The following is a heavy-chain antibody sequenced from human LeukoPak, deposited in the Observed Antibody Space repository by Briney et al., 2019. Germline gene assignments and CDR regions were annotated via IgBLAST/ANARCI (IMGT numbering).Heavy chain of an antibody. J-gene: IGHJ4*02. V-gene: IGHV3-21*01. D-gene: IGHD3-10*01. CDR1: GFTFSSYA. CDR3: ARALQSGRYDY. Sequence: GGSLRLSCAASGFTFSSYAMSWVRQAPGKGLEWVSSISSSSSYIYYADSVKGRFTISRDNAKNSLYLQMNSLRAEDTAVYYCARALQSGRYDYWGQGTLVTVSS. CDR2: ISSSSSYI.